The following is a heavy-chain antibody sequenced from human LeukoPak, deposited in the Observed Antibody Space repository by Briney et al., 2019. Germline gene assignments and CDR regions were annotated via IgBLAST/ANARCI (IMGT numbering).Heavy chain of an antibody. J-gene: IGHJ4*02. D-gene: IGHD3-10*01. Sequence: GGSLRLSCAASGFTFSSYAMSWVRQAPGKGLEWVSAISGGGGSTYYADSVKGRFTISRDNAKNSLYLQMNSLRAEDTAVYYCARDSGAYFDYWGQGTLVTVSS. CDR2: ISGGGGST. CDR3: ARDSGAYFDY. CDR1: GFTFSSYA. V-gene: IGHV3-23*01.